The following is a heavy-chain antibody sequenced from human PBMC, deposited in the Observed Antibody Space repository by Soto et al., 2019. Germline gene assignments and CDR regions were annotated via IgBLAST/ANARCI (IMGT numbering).Heavy chain of an antibody. CDR1: GFTFSSYG. CDR2: ISYDGSNK. Sequence: QVQLVESGGGVVQPGRSLRLSCAASGFTFSSYGMHWVRQAPGKGLEWVAVISYDGSNKYYADSVKGRFTISRDNSKNTLYLQMNSLRAEDTAVYYCAKDHHSWLVRAGYFDLWGRGTLVTVSS. D-gene: IGHD6-19*01. J-gene: IGHJ2*01. CDR3: AKDHHSWLVRAGYFDL. V-gene: IGHV3-30*18.